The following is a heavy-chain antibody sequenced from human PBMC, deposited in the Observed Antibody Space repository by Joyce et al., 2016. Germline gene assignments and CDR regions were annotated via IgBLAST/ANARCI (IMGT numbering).Heavy chain of an antibody. V-gene: IGHV4-34*01. J-gene: IGHJ4*02. D-gene: IGHD3-22*01. Sequence: QVQLQQWGAGLLKPSETLSLTCAVYSGSFSGYYWSWIRQPPGKGLEWIGEINHSGSTNSTPALKSRVTISVDTSKNHFSLKLTSVTSADTALYYCARRGSYYDSSGYYSVFDYWGQGTLVTVSS. CDR3: ARRGSYYDSSGYYSVFDY. CDR2: INHSGST. CDR1: SGSFSGYY.